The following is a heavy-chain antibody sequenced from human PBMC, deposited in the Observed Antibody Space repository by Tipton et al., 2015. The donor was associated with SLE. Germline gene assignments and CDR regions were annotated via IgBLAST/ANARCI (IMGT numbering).Heavy chain of an antibody. CDR3: ARVRVDTAMGVFDF. CDR2: ISTYNGNT. Sequence: QSGAEVKKPGASVKVSCKASGYTFTTYGISWVRQAPGQGLEWMGWISTYNGNTNYAQKLQGRVTMTSDTSTSTAYMELRSLRSDDTAIYYCARVRVDTAMGVFDFWGQVTLVTVSS. D-gene: IGHD5-18*01. V-gene: IGHV1-18*01. J-gene: IGHJ4*02. CDR1: GYTFTTYG.